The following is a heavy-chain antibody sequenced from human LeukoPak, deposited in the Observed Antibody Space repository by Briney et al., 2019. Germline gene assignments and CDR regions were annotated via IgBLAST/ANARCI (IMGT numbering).Heavy chain of an antibody. CDR1: GFTFSSYG. CDR2: ISYDGSNK. Sequence: GGSLRLSCAASGFTFSSYGMHWARQAPGKGLEWVAVISYDGSNKYYADSVKGRFTISRDNSKNTLYRQMNSLRAEDAAVYYCAKDLLWYGESQKDYGMDIWGQGTTVTVSS. J-gene: IGHJ6*02. CDR3: AKDLLWYGESQKDYGMDI. V-gene: IGHV3-30*18. D-gene: IGHD3-10*01.